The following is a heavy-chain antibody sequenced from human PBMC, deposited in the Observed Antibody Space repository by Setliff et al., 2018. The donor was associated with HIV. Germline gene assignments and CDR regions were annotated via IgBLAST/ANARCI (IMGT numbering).Heavy chain of an antibody. CDR1: GGSISNYY. V-gene: IGHV4-4*07. D-gene: IGHD5-12*01. J-gene: IGHJ5*02. Sequence: SETLSLTCTVSGGSISNYYWSWIRQPAEKGLEWIGRIYSSGRTNYNPSPKSRVTISVDTSKSQFSLNLSSLTAADTAVYYCARGTGYIGYDPWGQGTLVTVSS. CDR3: ARGTGYIGYDP. CDR2: IYSSGRT.